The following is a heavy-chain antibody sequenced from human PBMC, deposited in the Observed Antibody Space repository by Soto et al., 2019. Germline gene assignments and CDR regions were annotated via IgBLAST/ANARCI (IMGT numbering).Heavy chain of an antibody. CDR3: ARGGVSVAGTTGFGY. D-gene: IGHD6-19*01. CDR2: IYYSGST. V-gene: IGHV4-61*08. J-gene: IGHJ4*02. Sequence: PSETLSLTCTVSGGSITSGGYYWGWIRQHPGKGLEWIGHIYYSGSTNYNPSLKSRVTISVDTSKNQFSLKLSSVTAADTAVYYCARGGVSVAGTTGFGYWGQGTLVTVSS. CDR1: GGSITSGGYY.